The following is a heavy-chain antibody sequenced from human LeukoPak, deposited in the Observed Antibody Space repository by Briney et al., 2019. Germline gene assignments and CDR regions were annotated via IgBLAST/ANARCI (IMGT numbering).Heavy chain of an antibody. V-gene: IGHV3-33*01. CDR3: ARDRSSSGLDY. D-gene: IGHD6-19*01. Sequence: AGGSLRLSCAASGFTFSSYGMHWVRQAPGKGLEWVAVIWYDGSNKYYADSVKGRFTISRDNSKNTLYLQMNSLRAEDTAVYYCARDRSSSGLDYWGQGTLVTVSS. CDR1: GFTFSSYG. CDR2: IWYDGSNK. J-gene: IGHJ4*02.